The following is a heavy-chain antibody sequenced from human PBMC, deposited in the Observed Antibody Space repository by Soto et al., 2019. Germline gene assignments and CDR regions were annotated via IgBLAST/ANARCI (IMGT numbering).Heavy chain of an antibody. CDR1: GGSISSSSYY. V-gene: IGHV4-39*07. CDR3: ARLGGVVTPLGDAFDI. J-gene: IGHJ3*02. Sequence: PSETLSLTCTVSGGSISSSSYYWGWIRQPPGKGLEWIGSIYYSGSTYYNPSLKSRVTISVDTSKNQFSLKLSSVTAADTAVYYCARLGGVVTPLGDAFDIWGQGTMVTVSS. D-gene: IGHD3-16*01. CDR2: IYYSGST.